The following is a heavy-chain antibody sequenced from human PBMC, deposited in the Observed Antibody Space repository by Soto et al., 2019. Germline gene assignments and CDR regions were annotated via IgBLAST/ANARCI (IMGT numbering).Heavy chain of an antibody. Sequence: PSVKVSCKASGYTFTSYAMHWVRQAPGQRLEWMGWINAGNGNTKYSQKFQGRVTMTRDTSTSTAYMELRSLGYEDTAVYYCAILISSGITFDYWGQGTLVTVSS. D-gene: IGHD3-10*01. CDR3: AILISSGITFDY. J-gene: IGHJ4*02. V-gene: IGHV1-3*01. CDR1: GYTFTSYA. CDR2: INAGNGNT.